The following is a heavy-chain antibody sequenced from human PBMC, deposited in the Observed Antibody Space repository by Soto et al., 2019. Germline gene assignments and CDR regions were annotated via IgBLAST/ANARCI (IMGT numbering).Heavy chain of an antibody. J-gene: IGHJ4*02. Sequence: QLQLQESGPGLVKPSETLSLTCTVSGGSISSSSYYWGWIRQPPGKGLEWIGSIYYSGSTYYNPSLKSRVTISVDTSKNQFSLKLSSVTAADTAVYYCARRVGGFYFDYWGQGTLVTVSS. D-gene: IGHD3-16*01. CDR2: IYYSGST. V-gene: IGHV4-39*01. CDR1: GGSISSSSYY. CDR3: ARRVGGFYFDY.